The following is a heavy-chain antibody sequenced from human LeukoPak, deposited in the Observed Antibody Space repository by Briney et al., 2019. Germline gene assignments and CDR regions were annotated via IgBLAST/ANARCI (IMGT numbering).Heavy chain of an antibody. V-gene: IGHV3-20*04. CDR2: INCNGGST. Sequence: GGSLKLSCAASGFTFDDYGMTWVRQAPGKGLEWISIINCNGGSTGYAHSVKGRFTISRDNAKNSLFLQMNSLRSEDTALYYFGRVIYGDCDYRGQGTLVTVSS. CDR1: GFTFDDYG. J-gene: IGHJ4*02. CDR3: GRVIYGDCDY. D-gene: IGHD4-17*01.